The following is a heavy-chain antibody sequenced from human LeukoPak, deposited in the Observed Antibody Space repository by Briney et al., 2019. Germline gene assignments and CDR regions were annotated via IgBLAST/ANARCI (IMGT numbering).Heavy chain of an antibody. CDR2: IYYSGST. CDR3: ARIYKSHYDILTGYFDY. D-gene: IGHD3-9*01. Sequence: SETLSLTCTVSGGSISSSSYYWGWIRQPPGKGLEWIGSIYYSGSTYYNPSLKSRVTISVDTSKNQFSLKLSSVTAADTAVYYCARIYKSHYDILTGYFDYWGQGTLVTVSS. J-gene: IGHJ4*02. CDR1: GGSISSSSYY. V-gene: IGHV4-39*01.